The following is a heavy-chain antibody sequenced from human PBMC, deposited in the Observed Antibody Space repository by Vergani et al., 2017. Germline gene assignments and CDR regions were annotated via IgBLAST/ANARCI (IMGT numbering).Heavy chain of an antibody. J-gene: IGHJ6*02. V-gene: IGHV5-51*01. D-gene: IGHD2-21*02. CDR2: IYPGDSDT. Sequence: EVQLVQSGAEVKKPGESLKISCKGSGYSFTSYWIGWVRQMPGKGLEWMGIIYPGDSDTRYSPSFQGQVTISADKSISTAYLQWSSLKASDTAMYYCAIVVTTSYYYYYYGMDVWGQGTTVTVSS. CDR1: GYSFTSYW. CDR3: AIVVTTSYYYYYYGMDV.